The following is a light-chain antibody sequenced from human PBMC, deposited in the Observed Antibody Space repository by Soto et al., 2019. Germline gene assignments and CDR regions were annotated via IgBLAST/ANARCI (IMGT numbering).Light chain of an antibody. J-gene: IGKJ5*01. CDR1: QSVSRY. Sequence: EIVFTQSPATLSLSPGERVTPSCRASQSVSRYLAWYQQKPGQAPRLLIYDASNRATGIPARFSGSGSGTDFTLTISSLEPEDFAVYYCQQRSDWPPITCGQGTRL. V-gene: IGKV3-11*01. CDR3: QQRSDWPPIT. CDR2: DAS.